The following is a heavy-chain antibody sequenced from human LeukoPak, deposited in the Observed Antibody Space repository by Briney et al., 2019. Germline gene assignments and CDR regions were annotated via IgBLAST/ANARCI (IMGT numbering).Heavy chain of an antibody. J-gene: IGHJ3*02. CDR1: GFSLSTYD. CDR2: ITSNGGTT. D-gene: IGHD3-10*01. CDR3: AKDRFGEFPYGAFDI. V-gene: IGHV3-64*01. Sequence: PGGSLRLSCVASGFSLSTYDMYWVRQAPGKGLEYVSAITSNGGTTYYANSVKGRFTISRDNSKNTLYLQMNSLRAEDTAVYYCAKDRFGEFPYGAFDIWGQGTMVTVSS.